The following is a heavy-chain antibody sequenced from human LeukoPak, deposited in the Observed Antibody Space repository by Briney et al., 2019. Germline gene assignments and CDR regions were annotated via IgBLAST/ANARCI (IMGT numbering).Heavy chain of an antibody. CDR1: GFTFTTYA. Sequence: GGSLRLSCAASGFTFTTYAINWVRQVPGKGLEWVSSITADGANTYLADSVRGRFTISRDNSKNTVYLQMNSLRAEDTAVYYCAKATLGSCGGVRCYLFDYWGQGTLVTVSS. CDR2: ITADGANT. V-gene: IGHV3-23*01. J-gene: IGHJ4*02. D-gene: IGHD2-15*01. CDR3: AKATLGSCGGVRCYLFDY.